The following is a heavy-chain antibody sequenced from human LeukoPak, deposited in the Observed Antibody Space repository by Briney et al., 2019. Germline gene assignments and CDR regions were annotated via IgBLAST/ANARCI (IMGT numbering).Heavy chain of an antibody. CDR1: GFTFSDYY. D-gene: IGHD4-17*01. Sequence: PGGSLRLSCAASGFTFSDYYMSWIRQAPGKGLEWVSYISSSGSTIYYADSVKGRFTISRDNAKNSLYLQMNSLRAEDTAVYYCAARWDYGPYYFDYWGQGTLVTVSS. J-gene: IGHJ4*02. CDR2: ISSSGSTI. V-gene: IGHV3-11*01. CDR3: AARWDYGPYYFDY.